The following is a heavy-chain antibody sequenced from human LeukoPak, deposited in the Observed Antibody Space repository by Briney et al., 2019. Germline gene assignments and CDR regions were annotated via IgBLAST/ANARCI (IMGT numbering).Heavy chain of an antibody. CDR2: INTDGSST. CDR1: GVTSSRYW. CDR3: ARLKGC. V-gene: IGHV3-74*01. J-gene: IGHJ4*02. D-gene: IGHD6-19*01. Sequence: RGSPRDSCVASGVTSSRYWMHWVRQAPGKGLEWVSGINTDGSSTDYADSVKGRITISRDNAKNTLYLQMNSLRVEDTAVYYCARLKGCWGQGTLVTVSS.